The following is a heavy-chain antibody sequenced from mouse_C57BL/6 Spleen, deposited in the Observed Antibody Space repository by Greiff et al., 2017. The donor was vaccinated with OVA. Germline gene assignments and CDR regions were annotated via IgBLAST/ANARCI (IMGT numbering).Heavy chain of an antibody. CDR2: IDPSDSYT. CDR1: GYTFTSYW. CDR3: ARLGMRWLLRDY. Sequence: QVQLQQPGAELVMPGASVKLSCKASGYTFTSYWMHWVKQRPGQGLEWIGEIDPSDSYTNYNQKFKGKSTLTVDKSSSTAYMQLSSLTSEDSAVYYCARLGMRWLLRDYWGKGTTLTVSS. V-gene: IGHV1-69*01. D-gene: IGHD2-3*01. J-gene: IGHJ2*01.